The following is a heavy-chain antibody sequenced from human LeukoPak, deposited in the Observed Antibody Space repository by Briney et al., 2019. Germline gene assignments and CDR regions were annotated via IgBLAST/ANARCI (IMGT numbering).Heavy chain of an antibody. CDR1: GGSFSGYY. J-gene: IGHJ4*02. D-gene: IGHD2-21*02. CDR3: ARGLFGGDGSGDEGRPPTTFDY. V-gene: IGHV4-34*01. CDR2: INHSGST. Sequence: SETLSLTCAVYGGSFSGYYWSWIRQPPGKGLEWIGEINHSGSTNYNPSLKSRVTISVDTSKNQFSLKLSSVTAADTAVYYCARGLFGGDGSGDEGRPPTTFDYWGQGTLVTVSS.